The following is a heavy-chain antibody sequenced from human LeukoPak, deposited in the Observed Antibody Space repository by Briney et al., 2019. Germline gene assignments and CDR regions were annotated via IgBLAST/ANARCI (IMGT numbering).Heavy chain of an antibody. CDR1: GFTISSYA. D-gene: IGHD3-22*01. V-gene: IGHV3-23*01. CDR3: TKDEYAGNYYDSSGYHYAFDI. CDR2: ISGSGGST. J-gene: IGHJ3*02. Sequence: GGSLRLSCAASGFTISSYALSWVRQAPGKGLEWVSAISGSGGSTYYADSVKGRFTISRDNSKNTLYLLMNSLRAEDTAVYYCTKDEYAGNYYDSSGYHYAFDIWGQGTMVTVSS.